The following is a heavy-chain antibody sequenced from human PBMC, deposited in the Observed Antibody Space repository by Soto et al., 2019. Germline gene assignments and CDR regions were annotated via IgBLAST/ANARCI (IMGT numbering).Heavy chain of an antibody. J-gene: IGHJ6*02. V-gene: IGHV3-23*01. Sequence: SLRLSCVASGFTFSTYAMSWVRQAPGKGLEWVSGITGDTRSTFYADSVKGRFTISRDNSKNTLYLQMSSLSAEDTAVYYCAKRAETFYSYYYSMGVWGQGTTVTVSS. CDR1: GFTFSTYA. CDR2: ITGDTRST. CDR3: AKRAETFYSYYYSMGV.